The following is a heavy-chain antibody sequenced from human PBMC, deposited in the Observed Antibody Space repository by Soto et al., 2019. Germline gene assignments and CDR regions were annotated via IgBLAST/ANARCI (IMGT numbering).Heavy chain of an antibody. D-gene: IGHD3-22*01. Sequence: GGSLRLSCAASGFTFSSYSMNWVRQAPGKGLEWVSYISSSSSTIYYADSVKGRFTISRDNAKNSLYLQMNSLRDEDTAVYYCARVVKLELWDYYDSSGYLDYWGQGTLVTVSS. CDR3: ARVVKLELWDYYDSSGYLDY. J-gene: IGHJ4*02. V-gene: IGHV3-48*02. CDR2: ISSSSSTI. CDR1: GFTFSSYS.